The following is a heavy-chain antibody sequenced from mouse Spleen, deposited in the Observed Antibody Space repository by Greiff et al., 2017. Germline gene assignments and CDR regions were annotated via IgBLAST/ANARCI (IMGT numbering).Heavy chain of an antibody. CDR1: GFTFSSFG. J-gene: IGHJ3*01. V-gene: IGHV5-17*02. D-gene: IGHD2-4*01. Sequence: EVKLMESGGGLVQPGGSRKLSCAASGFTFSSFGMHWVRQAPEKGLEWVAYISSGSSTIYYADTVKGRFTISRDNPKNTLFLQMTSLRSEDTAMYYCARSNYEAWFAYWGQGTLVTVSA. CDR2: ISSGSSTI. CDR3: ARSNYEAWFAY.